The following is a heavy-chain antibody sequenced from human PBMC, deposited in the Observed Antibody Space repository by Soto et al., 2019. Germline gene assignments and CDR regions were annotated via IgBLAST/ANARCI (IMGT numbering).Heavy chain of an antibody. Sequence: GASVKVSCKASGYTFTSYGISWVRQAPGQGLEWMGWISAYNGNTNYAQKLQGRVTMTTDTSTSTAYMELRSLRSDDTAVYYCARSVGSYGQNWFDPWGQGTLVTVSS. J-gene: IGHJ5*02. CDR3: ARSVGSYGQNWFDP. D-gene: IGHD1-26*01. CDR2: ISAYNGNT. V-gene: IGHV1-18*01. CDR1: GYTFTSYG.